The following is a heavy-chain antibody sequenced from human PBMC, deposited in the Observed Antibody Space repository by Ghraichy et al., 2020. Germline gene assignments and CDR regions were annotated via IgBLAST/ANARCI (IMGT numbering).Heavy chain of an antibody. J-gene: IGHJ6*02. CDR2: IYYSGST. V-gene: IGHV4-59*01. D-gene: IGHD3-3*01. Sequence: SETLSLTCTVSGGSISSYYWSWIRQPPGKGLEWIGYIYYSGSTNYNPSLKSRVTISVDTSKNQFSLKLSSVTAADTAVYYCAREVKSDYYDFWSGYSGYYGMDVWGQGTTVTVSS. CDR3: AREVKSDYYDFWSGYSGYYGMDV. CDR1: GGSISSYY.